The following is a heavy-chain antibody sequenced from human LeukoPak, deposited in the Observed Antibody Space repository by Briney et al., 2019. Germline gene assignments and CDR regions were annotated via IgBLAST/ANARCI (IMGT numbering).Heavy chain of an antibody. D-gene: IGHD6-13*01. V-gene: IGHV3-7*05. CDR1: GFTFSAYW. Sequence: PGGSLRLSCAASGFTFSAYWMSWVRQAPGKGLEWVANIKQDGSEKVYVDSVKGRFTISRDNAQNSLFLQMNVPRAEDTAVYYCARDPYSSTWSYGMDVWGQGTTVTVSS. CDR3: ARDPYSSTWSYGMDV. J-gene: IGHJ6*02. CDR2: IKQDGSEK.